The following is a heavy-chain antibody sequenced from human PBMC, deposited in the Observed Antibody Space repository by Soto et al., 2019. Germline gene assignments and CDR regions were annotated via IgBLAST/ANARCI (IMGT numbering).Heavy chain of an antibody. CDR3: ARDYYGLLTGDYLDH. V-gene: IGHV3-74*01. D-gene: IGHD3-9*01. Sequence: PGGSLRLSCAASGFSFSSYSMHWVRQAPGEGLVWLSRINSDGSKMVYADSVKGRFTISRDNAKNTLYLQMNGLGAEDTAVYYCARDYYGLLTGDYLDHWGQGTLVTVSS. CDR2: INSDGSKM. J-gene: IGHJ4*02. CDR1: GFSFSSYS.